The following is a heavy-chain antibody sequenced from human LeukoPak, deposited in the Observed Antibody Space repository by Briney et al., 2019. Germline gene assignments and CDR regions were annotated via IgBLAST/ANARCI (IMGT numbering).Heavy chain of an antibody. D-gene: IGHD2/OR15-2a*01. V-gene: IGHV3-48*03. J-gene: IGHJ5*01. CDR2: ISGSGRTI. CDR3: ARGVYGRFDS. CDR1: GFTFDAYE. Sequence: PGASLRLSCAASGFTFDAYEISWVRQAPGKGLEWVSYISGSGRTIYYADSVKGRFTISWHNAKNSVYLQMNILRAEYTAVYYCARGVYGRFDSWGQGTLVTVSS.